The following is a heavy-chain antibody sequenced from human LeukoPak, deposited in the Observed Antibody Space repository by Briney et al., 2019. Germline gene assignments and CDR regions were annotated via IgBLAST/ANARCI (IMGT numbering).Heavy chain of an antibody. D-gene: IGHD4-11*01. Sequence: SGPTLVKPTQTLTLTCTFSGFSLSTSGVGVGWIRQPPGKALEWLALIFWNDDKYYSPSLQSRLTITKDTSINQVVLTMTNMDPVDTATYYCARSVLAQMTTVTTPRFATTFDYWGQGTLVTVSS. V-gene: IGHV2-5*01. J-gene: IGHJ4*02. CDR3: ARSVLAQMTTVTTPRFATTFDY. CDR1: GFSLSTSGVG. CDR2: IFWNDDK.